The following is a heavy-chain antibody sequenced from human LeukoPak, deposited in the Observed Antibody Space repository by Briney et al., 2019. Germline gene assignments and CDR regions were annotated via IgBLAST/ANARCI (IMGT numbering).Heavy chain of an antibody. CDR1: GGSISSYY. J-gene: IGHJ4*02. D-gene: IGHD3-3*01. Sequence: PSETLSLTCTVSGGSISSYYWSWIRQPPGKGLDWIGYIYYSGSTNYNPSLKSRVTISVDTSKNQFSLKLSSVTAADTAVYYCARLRFLEWRLDYWGQGTLVTVSS. CDR3: ARLRFLEWRLDY. CDR2: IYYSGST. V-gene: IGHV4-59*01.